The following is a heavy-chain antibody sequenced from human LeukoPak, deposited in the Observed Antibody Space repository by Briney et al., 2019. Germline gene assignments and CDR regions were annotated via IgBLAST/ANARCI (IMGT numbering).Heavy chain of an antibody. CDR2: IYYSGST. D-gene: IGHD1-26*01. V-gene: IGHV4-39*07. Sequence: PSETLSLTCTVSGGSISSSSYYWGWIRQPPGKGLEWIGSIYYSGSTYYNPSLKSRVTISVDTSKNQFSLKLSSVTAADTAVYYCASQRWESRAQFDYWGQGTLVTVSS. J-gene: IGHJ4*02. CDR1: GGSISSSSYY. CDR3: ASQRWESRAQFDY.